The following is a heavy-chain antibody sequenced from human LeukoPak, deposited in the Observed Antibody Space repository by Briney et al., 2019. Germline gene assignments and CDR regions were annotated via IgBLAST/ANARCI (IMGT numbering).Heavy chain of an antibody. CDR3: SKGLRMERNTVSFFDG. D-gene: IGHD1/OR15-1a*01. Sequence: GGSLRLSCAASGFTFSSYDMTWVRQAPGKGLEWVSAISGSGGSAYYADSVKGRFTISRDNSKNTLYLQMNSLRAEDTAVYYCSKGLRMERNTVSFFDGWGQVTLVT. J-gene: IGHJ4*02. V-gene: IGHV3-23*01. CDR2: ISGSGGSA. CDR1: GFTFSSYD.